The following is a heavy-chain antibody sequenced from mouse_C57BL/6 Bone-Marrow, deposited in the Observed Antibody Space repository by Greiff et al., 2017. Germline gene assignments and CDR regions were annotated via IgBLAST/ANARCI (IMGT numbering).Heavy chain of an antibody. V-gene: IGHV1-82*01. J-gene: IGHJ2*01. CDR3: ARGDGYFDD. CDR1: GYAFSSSW. CDR2: IYPGDGDT. Sequence: VTLQESGPELVKPGASVKISCKASGYAFSSSWMNWVKQRPGKGLEWIGRIYPGDGDTNYNGKFKGKATLTADKSSSTAYMQLSSLTSEDSSVYFCARGDGYFDDWGQGTTLTVSS. D-gene: IGHD2-3*01.